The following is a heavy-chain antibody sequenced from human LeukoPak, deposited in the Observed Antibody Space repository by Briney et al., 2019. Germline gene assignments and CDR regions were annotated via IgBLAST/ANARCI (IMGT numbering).Heavy chain of an antibody. D-gene: IGHD3-22*01. CDR3: ARDSLYHDSSGYNDY. CDR2: INPNSGGT. V-gene: IGHV1-2*02. J-gene: IGHJ4*02. Sequence: ASVKVSCKASGYTFTGYYMHWVRQAPGQGLEWMGWINPNSGGTNYAQKFQGRVTMTRDTSISTAYMELSRLRSDDTAVYYCARDSLYHDSSGYNDYWGQGTLVTVSS. CDR1: GYTFTGYY.